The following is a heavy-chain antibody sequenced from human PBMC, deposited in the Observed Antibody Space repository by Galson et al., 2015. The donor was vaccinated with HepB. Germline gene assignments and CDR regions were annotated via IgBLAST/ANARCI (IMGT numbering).Heavy chain of an antibody. Sequence: SLRLSCAASGFTFSGYAMSWVRQAPGKGPEWVSIISGSGGSTYYADSVKGRFTISRDNSKNMLYLQMNSLRAEDTAVYYCAKGGAWGGYDILTSYDSWGQGTLVTVSS. CDR1: GFTFSGYA. V-gene: IGHV3-23*01. CDR3: AKGGAWGGYDILTSYDS. D-gene: IGHD3-9*01. J-gene: IGHJ5*01. CDR2: ISGSGGST.